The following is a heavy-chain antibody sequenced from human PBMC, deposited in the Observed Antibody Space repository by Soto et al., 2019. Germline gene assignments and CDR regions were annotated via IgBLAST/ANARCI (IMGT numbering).Heavy chain of an antibody. CDR2: INHSGST. D-gene: IGHD7-27*01. CDR1: GGSFSSYY. V-gene: IGHV4-34*01. Sequence: SETLSLTCAVYGGSFSSYYWSWIRQPPGKGLEWIGEINHSGSTNYNPSLKSRVTISVDTSKNQFSLKLSSVTAADTAVYYCARLGKYYYYGMDVWGQGTTVTVSS. J-gene: IGHJ6*02. CDR3: ARLGKYYYYGMDV.